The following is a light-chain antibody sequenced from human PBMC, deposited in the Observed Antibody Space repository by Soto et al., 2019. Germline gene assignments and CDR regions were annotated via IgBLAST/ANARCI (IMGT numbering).Light chain of an antibody. V-gene: IGKV3-20*01. Sequence: EIVLTQSAATLSLSPGERATLSCRASQTVSGSYLAWFQQKPGQTPRLLIYAAATRAAGVPGRFSGSGSGTDYSLTINSLELEEVAVYYCQHYGPEPCTFGQGTKVEIK. CDR2: AAA. CDR1: QTVSGSY. J-gene: IGKJ1*01. CDR3: QHYGPEPCT.